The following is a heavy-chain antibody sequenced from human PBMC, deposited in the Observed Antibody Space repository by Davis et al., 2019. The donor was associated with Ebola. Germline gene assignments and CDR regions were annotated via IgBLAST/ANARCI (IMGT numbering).Heavy chain of an antibody. CDR1: GFTFSDYY. CDR2: ISNSGSTI. Sequence: GESLKISCAVSGFTFSDYYMTWIRQAPGKGLEWVSYISNSGSTIYYADSVKGRFTISRDNAKNSLYLQMNSLRAEDTAVYYCARAGGTIFGVVIGLIAAADWFDPWGQGTLVTVSS. D-gene: IGHD3-3*01. CDR3: ARAGGTIFGVVIGLIAAADWFDP. V-gene: IGHV3-11*01. J-gene: IGHJ5*02.